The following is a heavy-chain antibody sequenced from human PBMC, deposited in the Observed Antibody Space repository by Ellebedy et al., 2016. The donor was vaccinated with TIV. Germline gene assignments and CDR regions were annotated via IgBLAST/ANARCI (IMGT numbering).Heavy chain of an antibody. J-gene: IGHJ5*02. Sequence: AASVKVSCKASGGTFSSYAISWVRQAPGQGLEWMGGIIPIFGTANYAQKFQGRVTITADESTSTAYMELSSLRSEDTAVYYCARTALKVVVTAIHGGLNWFDPWGQGTLVTVSS. V-gene: IGHV1-69*13. CDR1: GGTFSSYA. CDR2: IIPIFGTA. D-gene: IGHD2-21*02. CDR3: ARTALKVVVTAIHGGLNWFDP.